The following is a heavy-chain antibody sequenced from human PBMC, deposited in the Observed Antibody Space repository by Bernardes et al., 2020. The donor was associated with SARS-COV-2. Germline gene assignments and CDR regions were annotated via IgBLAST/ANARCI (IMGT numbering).Heavy chain of an antibody. CDR3: ARDFGGASDY. V-gene: IGHV3-74*01. Sequence: FLRPSCVASGLSRYWMHWVRQAPGKGLVWVSRIEVDGSRIDYADSVRGRFTISRDNARDTLYLQMNSLTADDTAVYYCARDFGGASDYWGQGTLVTVSS. CDR2: IEVDGSRI. CDR1: GLSRYW. D-gene: IGHD2-21*01. J-gene: IGHJ4*02.